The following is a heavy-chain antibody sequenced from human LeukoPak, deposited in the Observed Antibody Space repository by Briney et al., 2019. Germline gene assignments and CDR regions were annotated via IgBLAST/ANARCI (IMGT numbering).Heavy chain of an antibody. CDR2: ISGSGGST. J-gene: IGHJ4*02. CDR3: AKNRVSSDRALLDFDY. Sequence: GGSLRLSCAPSGFSFSSYAMSWVRQAPGARREWVSAISGSGGSTYSADSVKGRFTISRDNSKNSLYLQMNSLRAEDTAVYYCAKNRVSSDRALLDFDYWGQGTLVTVSS. V-gene: IGHV3-23*01. CDR1: GFSFSSYA. D-gene: IGHD6-19*01.